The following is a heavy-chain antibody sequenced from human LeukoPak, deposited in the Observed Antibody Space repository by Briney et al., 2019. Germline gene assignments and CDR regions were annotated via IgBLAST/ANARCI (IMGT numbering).Heavy chain of an antibody. CDR1: GFTFSSYE. CDR3: ARAFDWVFDY. Sequence: GGSLRLSCAASGFTFSSYEMNWVRQAPGKGLEWVSYISSSGSTIYYADSEKGRFTISRDNAKNSLYLQMNSLRAEDTAVYYCARAFDWVFDYWGQGTLVTVSS. D-gene: IGHD3-9*01. V-gene: IGHV3-48*03. J-gene: IGHJ4*02. CDR2: ISSSGSTI.